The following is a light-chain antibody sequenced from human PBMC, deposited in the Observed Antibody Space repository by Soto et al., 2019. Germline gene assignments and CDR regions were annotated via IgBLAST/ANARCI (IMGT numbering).Light chain of an antibody. CDR1: QSPLHTNGYNY. Sequence: VVMTQSPLSLPVTPGEPASISCSSNQSPLHTNGYNYLDLYMQKPGQSPQLLIYFGSNRAPGVPDRFSGSGSGTDFTLKINRVEAEDVGTYYCMQALQSLTFGQGTRLETK. CDR2: FGS. V-gene: IGKV2-28*01. CDR3: MQALQSLT. J-gene: IGKJ5*01.